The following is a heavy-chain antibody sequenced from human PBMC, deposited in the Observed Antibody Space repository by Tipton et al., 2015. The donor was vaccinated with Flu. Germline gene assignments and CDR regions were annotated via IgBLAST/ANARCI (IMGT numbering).Heavy chain of an antibody. CDR2: ISSSGSTI. J-gene: IGHJ6*02. V-gene: IGHV3-48*03. D-gene: IGHD2-15*01. CDR1: GFTFSSYE. Sequence: CAASGFTFSSYEMNWVRQAPGKGLEWVSYISSSGSTIYYADSVKGRFTISRDNAKNSLYLQMNSLRAEDTAVYYCARDWGYCSGGSCYARAVWGQGTPLPVS. CDR3: ARDWGYCSGGSCYARAV.